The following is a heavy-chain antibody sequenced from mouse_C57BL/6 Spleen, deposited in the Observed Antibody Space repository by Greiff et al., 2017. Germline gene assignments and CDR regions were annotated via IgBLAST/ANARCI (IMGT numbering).Heavy chain of an antibody. Sequence: QVQLQQSGAELMKPGASVKLSCKATGYTFTGYWIEWVKQRPGHGLEWIGEILPGSGSTNYNEKFKGKATFTADTSSNTAYMQLSSLTTEDSAIEYCASEVITTVPPYGGFAYWGQGTLVTVSA. J-gene: IGHJ3*01. CDR3: ASEVITTVPPYGGFAY. V-gene: IGHV1-9*01. CDR2: ILPGSGST. CDR1: GYTFTGYW. D-gene: IGHD1-1*01.